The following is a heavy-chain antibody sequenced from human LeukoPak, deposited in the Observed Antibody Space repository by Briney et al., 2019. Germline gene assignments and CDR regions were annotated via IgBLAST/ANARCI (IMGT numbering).Heavy chain of an antibody. Sequence: PGGSLRLSCAASGFTFSSYSMNWVRQAPGKGLEWVSSISSSSSYIYYADSVKGRFTISRDNAMNSLYLQMNSLRAEDTAVYYCARDGLKDYYDSSGYDWGQGTLVTVSS. D-gene: IGHD3-22*01. CDR2: ISSSSSYI. J-gene: IGHJ4*02. V-gene: IGHV3-21*01. CDR1: GFTFSSYS. CDR3: ARDGLKDYYDSSGYD.